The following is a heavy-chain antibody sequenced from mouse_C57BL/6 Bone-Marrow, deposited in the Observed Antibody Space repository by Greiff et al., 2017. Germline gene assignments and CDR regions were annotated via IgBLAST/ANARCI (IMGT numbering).Heavy chain of an antibody. CDR3: ARQRWYFDV. Sequence: EVKLVESGGDLVKPGGSLKLSCAASGFTFSSYGMSWVRQTPDKRLEWVATISSGGSYTYYPDSVKGRFTISRDNAKNTLYLQMSSLKSEDTAMYYCARQRWYFDVWGTGTTVTVSS. CDR2: ISSGGSYT. J-gene: IGHJ1*03. V-gene: IGHV5-6*02. CDR1: GFTFSSYG.